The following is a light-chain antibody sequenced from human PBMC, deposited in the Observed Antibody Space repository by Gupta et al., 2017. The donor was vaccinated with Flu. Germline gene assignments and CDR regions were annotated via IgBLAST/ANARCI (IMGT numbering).Light chain of an antibody. Sequence: EIVLTQSPGTLSLSPGERATLSCRASQSVSNSYLAWYQQKPGQAPRLLIYGASSRATGIPDRFSGSGSETDFTLTISRLEPEDFAVYYCQQYGSSSWTFGQGTKVEIK. V-gene: IGKV3-20*01. CDR3: QQYGSSSWT. J-gene: IGKJ1*01. CDR2: GAS. CDR1: QSVSNSY.